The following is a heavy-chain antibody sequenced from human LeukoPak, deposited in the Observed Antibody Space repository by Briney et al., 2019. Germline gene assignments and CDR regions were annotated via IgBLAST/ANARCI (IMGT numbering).Heavy chain of an antibody. CDR1: GYSFTSHW. D-gene: IGHD2-15*01. Sequence: GESLKISCKGSGYSFTSHWIAWVRQMPGKGLEWMGIIYPGDSDTKYSPSFQGQVTTSADESISTAYLQWSSLKASDTAMYYCGGGISADDAFDIWGQGTMVIVSS. CDR2: IYPGDSDT. J-gene: IGHJ3*02. CDR3: GGGISADDAFDI. V-gene: IGHV5-51*01.